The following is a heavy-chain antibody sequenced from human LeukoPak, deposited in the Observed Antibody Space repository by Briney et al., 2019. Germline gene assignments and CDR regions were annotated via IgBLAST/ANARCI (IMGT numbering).Heavy chain of an antibody. D-gene: IGHD4-23*01. CDR2: INPKNGGT. J-gene: IGHJ4*02. CDR3: ARDGYGGNSFDY. Sequence: ASVKVSCKASGGTFSSYAISWVRQAPGQGLEWMGWINPKNGGTNYAQKFQGRVTMTRDASINTAFMELSRLYSDDTAVYFCARDGYGGNSFDYWGQGTLVTVSS. CDR1: GGTFSSYA. V-gene: IGHV1-2*02.